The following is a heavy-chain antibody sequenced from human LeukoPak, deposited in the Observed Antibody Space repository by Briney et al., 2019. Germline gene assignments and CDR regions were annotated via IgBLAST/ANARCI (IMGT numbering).Heavy chain of an antibody. D-gene: IGHD3-22*01. V-gene: IGHV1-8*03. J-gene: IGHJ4*02. CDR3: AREDFYDSGSSNY. CDR2: MNPNSGIT. CDR1: GYSFTNYD. Sequence: ASVKVSCKASGYSFTNYDINWVRQATGQGLEWMGWMNPNSGITAYAQKFQGRVTITRNTSIGTAYMELSSLRSEDTAVFYCAREDFYDSGSSNYWGQGTLVTVSS.